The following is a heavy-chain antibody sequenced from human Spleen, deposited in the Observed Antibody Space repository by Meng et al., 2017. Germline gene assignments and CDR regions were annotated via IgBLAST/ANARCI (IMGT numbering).Heavy chain of an antibody. D-gene: IGHD1-26*01. Sequence: ASVKVSCKASGYTFTSYDINWVRQATGQGLEWMGWMNPNSGNTGYAQKFQGRVTMTRNTSISTAYMELSSLRSEDTAVYYCARGVGATNLYYYYGMDVWGQGTTVTVSS. V-gene: IGHV1-8*01. J-gene: IGHJ6*02. CDR2: MNPNSGNT. CDR3: ARGVGATNLYYYYGMDV. CDR1: GYTFTSYD.